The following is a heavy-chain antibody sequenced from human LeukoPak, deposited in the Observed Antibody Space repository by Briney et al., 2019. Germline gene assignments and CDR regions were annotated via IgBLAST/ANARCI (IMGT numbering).Heavy chain of an antibody. Sequence: STSSSSKYYADSVKGRFTISRDNSKNTLYLQMNSLRAEDTAVFYCARDPRPLAAAGTFDYWGQGTLVTVSS. V-gene: IGHV3-48*01. J-gene: IGHJ4*02. CDR3: ARDPRPLAAAGTFDY. CDR2: STSSSSK. D-gene: IGHD6-13*01.